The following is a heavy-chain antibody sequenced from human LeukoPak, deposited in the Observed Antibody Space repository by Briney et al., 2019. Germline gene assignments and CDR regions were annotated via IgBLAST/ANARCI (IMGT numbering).Heavy chain of an antibody. J-gene: IGHJ4*02. D-gene: IGHD4-23*01. CDR2: IYYSGGT. Sequence: PSDTLSLTCAVSGYSISSSNWWGWIRQSPGKGLEWIGYIYYSGGTYYNPSLKSRVTMSVDTSKNQFSLELSSVTAVDTAVYFCARGSYGGDTGYYFDYWGQGTLVTVSS. V-gene: IGHV4-28*03. CDR3: ARGSYGGDTGYYFDY. CDR1: GYSISSSNW.